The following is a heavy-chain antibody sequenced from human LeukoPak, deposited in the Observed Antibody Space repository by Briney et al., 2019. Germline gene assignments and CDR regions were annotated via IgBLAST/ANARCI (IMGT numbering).Heavy chain of an antibody. CDR2: ISSSSSYI. CDR1: GFTFSSYS. V-gene: IGHV3-21*01. J-gene: IGHJ4*02. Sequence: GGSLRLSCAASGFTFSSYSMNWVRQAPGKGLEWVSSISSSSSYIYYADSVKGRFTISRDNAKNSLYLQMNSLRAEDTAVYYCARDFACYGSGEVIDYWGQGTLVTVSS. D-gene: IGHD3-10*01. CDR3: ARDFACYGSGEVIDY.